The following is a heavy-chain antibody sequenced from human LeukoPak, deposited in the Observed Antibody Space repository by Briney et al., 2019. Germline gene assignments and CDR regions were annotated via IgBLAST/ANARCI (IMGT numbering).Heavy chain of an antibody. J-gene: IGHJ6*02. Sequence: EASVKVSCKASGGTFSSYAISWVRQAPGQGLEWMGGIIPIFGTANYAQKFQGRVTTTADKSTSTAYMELTSLRSEDTAVYYCARSIDYGDYEYYYGMDVWGQGTTVTVSS. CDR3: ARSIDYGDYEYYYGMDV. D-gene: IGHD4-17*01. CDR1: GGTFSSYA. V-gene: IGHV1-69*06. CDR2: IIPIFGTA.